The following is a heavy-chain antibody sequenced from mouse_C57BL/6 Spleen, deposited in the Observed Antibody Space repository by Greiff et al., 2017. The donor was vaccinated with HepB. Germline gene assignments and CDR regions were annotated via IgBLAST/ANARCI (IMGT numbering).Heavy chain of an antibody. CDR3: ARENSNYEGDAMDY. J-gene: IGHJ4*01. CDR1: GFTFSDYY. D-gene: IGHD2-5*01. Sequence: EVMLVESEGGLVQPGSSMKLSCTASGFTFSDYYMAWVRQVPEKGLEWVANINYDGSSTYYLDSLKSRFIISRDNAKNILYLQMSSLKSEDTATYYCARENSNYEGDAMDYWGQGTSVTVSS. CDR2: INYDGSST. V-gene: IGHV5-16*01.